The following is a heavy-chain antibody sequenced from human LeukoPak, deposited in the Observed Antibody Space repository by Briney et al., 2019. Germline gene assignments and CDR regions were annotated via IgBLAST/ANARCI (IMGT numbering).Heavy chain of an antibody. CDR1: GFTFSSYW. Sequence: PGGSLRLSCAASGFTFSSYWMSWVRQAPGKGLEWVAQIKQDGSEKTYVDSVKGRFTVSRDNAENSLFLQIDSLRVEDTAFYYCVVTTRSKSFDYWGQGTLVTVSS. CDR2: IKQDGSEK. D-gene: IGHD1-1*01. J-gene: IGHJ4*02. CDR3: VVTTRSKSFDY. V-gene: IGHV3-7*01.